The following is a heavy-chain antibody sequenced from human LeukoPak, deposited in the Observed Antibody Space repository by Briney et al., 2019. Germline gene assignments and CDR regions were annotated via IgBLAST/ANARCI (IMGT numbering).Heavy chain of an antibody. J-gene: IGHJ4*02. Sequence: PGGSLRLSCAASGFSFSSYSMNWVRQAPGKGLEWVANIKQDGSEKNYVDSVKGRSTISRDNAKNSLYLQMNSLRAEDTAVYYCARDRGGHSYWGQGTLVTVSS. CDR3: ARDRGGHSY. V-gene: IGHV3-7*01. CDR2: IKQDGSEK. CDR1: GFSFSSYS.